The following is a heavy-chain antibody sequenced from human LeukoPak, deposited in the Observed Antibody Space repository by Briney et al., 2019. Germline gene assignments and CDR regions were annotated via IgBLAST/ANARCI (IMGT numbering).Heavy chain of an antibody. Sequence: GASVKVSCKASGYTFTSYYMHWVRQAPGQGLEWMGIINPSGGSTSYAQKFQGRVTMTRDTSTSTVYMELSSLRSEDTAVYYCARDRGEQQLMNWFDPWGQGTLVTVSS. D-gene: IGHD6-13*01. CDR2: INPSGGST. CDR3: ARDRGEQQLMNWFDP. J-gene: IGHJ5*02. V-gene: IGHV1-46*01. CDR1: GYTFTSYY.